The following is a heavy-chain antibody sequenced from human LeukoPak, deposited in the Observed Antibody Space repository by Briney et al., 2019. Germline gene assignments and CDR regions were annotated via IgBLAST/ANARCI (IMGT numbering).Heavy chain of an antibody. Sequence: GGSLRLSRTGSGFTFGDHAMSWVRQAPGRGLEWVGFFRSKAYRGTTEYAASVKGRFTISRDDSASIAYLQMNSLRTEDTAVYYCARGPIQLWIHNAMDVWGQGTTVTVSS. CDR2: FRSKAYRGTT. D-gene: IGHD5-18*01. CDR1: GFTFGDHA. V-gene: IGHV3-49*04. CDR3: ARGPIQLWIHNAMDV. J-gene: IGHJ6*02.